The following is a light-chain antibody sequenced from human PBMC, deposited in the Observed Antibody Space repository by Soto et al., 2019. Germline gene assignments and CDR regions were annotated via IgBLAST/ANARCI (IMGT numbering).Light chain of an antibody. V-gene: IGKV1-6*01. Sequence: AIQMTQSPSSLSASVGDRVTITCRASQGIRNDLVWYQEKTRQAPKLLIYAASNLQSGVPSRFSGSGSSTDFTLTSSSMQPEDVVTYCCLQDYNYPWTFGQGTKVEV. CDR1: QGIRND. J-gene: IGKJ1*01. CDR3: LQDYNYPWT. CDR2: AAS.